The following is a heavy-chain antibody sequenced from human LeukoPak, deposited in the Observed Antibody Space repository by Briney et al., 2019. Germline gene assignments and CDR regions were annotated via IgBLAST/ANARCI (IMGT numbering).Heavy chain of an antibody. D-gene: IGHD5-18*01. CDR1: GFTFSNYA. Sequence: PGGSLRLSCAASGFTFSNYAMYWVRQAPGKGLEWVSAIGATGYSTYYADSVKGRFTISRDNSKNSLYLQMNSLRAEDTAVYYCARGRNSYGHAFDTWGQGTKVTVSS. CDR3: ARGRNSYGHAFDT. J-gene: IGHJ3*02. CDR2: IGATGYST. V-gene: IGHV3-23*01.